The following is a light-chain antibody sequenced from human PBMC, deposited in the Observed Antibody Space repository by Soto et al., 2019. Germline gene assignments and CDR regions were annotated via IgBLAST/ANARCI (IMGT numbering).Light chain of an antibody. Sequence: EIVLTQSQSTLSLSPGERASLSCRASQNVDSSYLAWYQHKRGQAPRLLIYAAASRAPGLPDRFSGSGSGTDFTLTINRLEPEDFAVYYCQQYGSSPLTFGQGTKLEI. V-gene: IGKV3-20*01. CDR2: AAA. CDR3: QQYGSSPLT. J-gene: IGKJ2*01. CDR1: QNVDSSY.